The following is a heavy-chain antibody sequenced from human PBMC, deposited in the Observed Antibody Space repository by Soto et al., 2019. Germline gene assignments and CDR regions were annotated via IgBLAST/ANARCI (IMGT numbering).Heavy chain of an antibody. CDR3: ARHSTGLDV. V-gene: IGHV4-59*08. J-gene: IGHJ6*04. D-gene: IGHD3-9*01. Sequence: QVQLHESGPGLVKPSETLSLTCTVSGGSISSSYLSWIRQPPGKGLEWVGYIHYSGSTHYNPSLNSRITISLDTSTNQFSLKLTSVTAADTAVYYCARHSTGLDVWGKVTTVTVSS. CDR2: IHYSGST. CDR1: GGSISSSY.